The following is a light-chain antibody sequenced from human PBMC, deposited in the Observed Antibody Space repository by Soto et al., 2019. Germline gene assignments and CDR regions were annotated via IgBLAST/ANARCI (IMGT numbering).Light chain of an antibody. CDR3: AAWDDSLSGVV. CDR2: SHN. V-gene: IGLV1-47*02. J-gene: IGLJ3*02. Sequence: QAVVTQPPSTSGTPGQRVTISCSGSSSNIGSNYVFWYQQLPGTAPKLLIYSHNQRPSGVPDRFSGSTSGTSASLAISGLRSEDEAHYYCAAWDDSLSGVVFGGGTKVTVL. CDR1: SSNIGSNY.